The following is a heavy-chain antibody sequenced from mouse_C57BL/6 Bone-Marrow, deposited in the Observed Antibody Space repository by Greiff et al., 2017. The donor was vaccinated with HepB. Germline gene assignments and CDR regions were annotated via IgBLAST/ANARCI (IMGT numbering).Heavy chain of an antibody. CDR3: AELGSDY. J-gene: IGHJ2*01. Sequence: QVQLKQSGAELARPGASVKLSCKASGYTFTSYGISWVKQRTGQGLEWIGEIYPRSGNTYYNEKFKGKATLTADKSSSTAYMELRSLTSEDSAVYFCAELGSDYWGQGTTLTVSS. V-gene: IGHV1-81*01. CDR1: GYTFTSYG. D-gene: IGHD4-1*01. CDR2: IYPRSGNT.